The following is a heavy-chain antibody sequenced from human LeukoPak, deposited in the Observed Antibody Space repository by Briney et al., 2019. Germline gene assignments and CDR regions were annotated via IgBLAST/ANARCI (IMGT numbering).Heavy chain of an antibody. D-gene: IGHD3-10*01. J-gene: IGHJ6*02. CDR2: INPNSGGT. CDR3: ASNVIITSRYYYGMDV. CDR1: GYTXTGYY. V-gene: IGHV1-2*02. Sequence: ASVKVSCKASGYTXTGYYMHWVRQAPGQGLEWMGWINPNSGGTNYVQKFQGRVTMTRDTSISTAYMELSRLRSDDTAVYYCASNVIITSRYYYGMDVWGQGTTVTVSS.